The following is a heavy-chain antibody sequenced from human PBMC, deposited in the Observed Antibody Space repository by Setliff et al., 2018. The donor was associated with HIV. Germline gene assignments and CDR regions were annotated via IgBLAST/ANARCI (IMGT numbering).Heavy chain of an antibody. CDR1: GASFVGDNH. J-gene: IGHJ4*02. D-gene: IGHD6-19*01. CDR3: ARARSDWYNVRPYYFDL. Sequence: SETLSLTCAVSGASFVGDNHWSWIRQTPERGLEWIAYFMYTDIHYVNYLNYRNPSLSSRLSISVDKSKNQFSLTLSSVTAADTAVYYCARARSDWYNVRPYYFDLWGQGTPVTVSS. CDR2: FMYTDIHYVNYLN. V-gene: IGHV4-30-4*01.